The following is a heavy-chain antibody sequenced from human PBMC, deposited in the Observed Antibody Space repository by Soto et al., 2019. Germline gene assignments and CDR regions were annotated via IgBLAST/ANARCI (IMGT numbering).Heavy chain of an antibody. CDR1: LFSLTTSGVG. Sequence: SVPTLLNPTRTLRLTCTFSLFSLTTSGVGVGCIRQPPGKALEWLAFIYWDDDKRYSPSLRSRLTITKDTSKNQVVLTMTNMDHVDTATYFCEQRLHGSTPGWNTGISDYWGQGTMVPVYS. V-gene: IGHV2-5*02. D-gene: IGHD1-1*01. J-gene: IGHJ4*02. CDR2: IYWDDDK. CDR3: EQRLHGSTPGWNTGISDY.